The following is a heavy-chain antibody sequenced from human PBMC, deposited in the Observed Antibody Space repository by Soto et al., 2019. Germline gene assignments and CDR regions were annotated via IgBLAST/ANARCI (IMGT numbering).Heavy chain of an antibody. V-gene: IGHV3-21*01. CDR1: GFTFSSFP. CDR2: ISSSSTYI. J-gene: IGHJ4*02. Sequence: EVQLVESGGGLVKPGGSLRLSCAASGFTFSSFPMNWVRQAPGKGLEWVSSISSSSTYIYYADSVKGRFTISRDSAKNSLYLQMNSLRAGDTALYYCARADYCTSTSCPFDYWGQGTLVTVSS. CDR3: ARADYCTSTSCPFDY. D-gene: IGHD2-2*01.